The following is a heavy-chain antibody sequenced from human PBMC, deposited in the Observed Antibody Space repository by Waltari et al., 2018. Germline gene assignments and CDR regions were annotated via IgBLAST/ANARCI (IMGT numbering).Heavy chain of an antibody. D-gene: IGHD3-22*01. CDR3: AKEPHYYDSSGYYYPAYYFDY. CDR2: ISGSGGST. J-gene: IGHJ4*02. CDR1: GFTFSSYA. V-gene: IGHV3-23*01. Sequence: EVQLLESGGGLVQPGGSLRLSCAASGFTFSSYAMSWVRQAPGKGLEWVSAISGSGGSTDYADSGKGRFTISRDNSKNTLYLQMNSLRAEDTAVYYCAKEPHYYDSSGYYYPAYYFDYWGQGTLVTVSS.